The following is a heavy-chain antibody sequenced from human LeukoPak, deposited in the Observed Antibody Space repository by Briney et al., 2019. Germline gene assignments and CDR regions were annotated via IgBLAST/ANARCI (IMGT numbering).Heavy chain of an antibody. CDR2: IRYDGSKK. V-gene: IGHV3-30*02. Sequence: GGSLRLSCAASGFTFSAYGMHWVRQAPGKGLKWVAFIRYDGSKKYYADSVKGRFTISRDNSKNTLYLQMNSLRADDTAVYYCARYYRLDYWGQGTLVTVSS. CDR3: ARYYRLDY. J-gene: IGHJ4*02. D-gene: IGHD2-15*01. CDR1: GFTFSAYG.